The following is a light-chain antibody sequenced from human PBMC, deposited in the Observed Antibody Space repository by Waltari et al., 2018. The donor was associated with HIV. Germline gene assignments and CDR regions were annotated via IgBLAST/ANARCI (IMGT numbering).Light chain of an antibody. CDR2: SNN. V-gene: IGLV1-44*01. Sequence: QSVLTQPPSASGTPGQRVTISCSGSSSNIGSNTVNWYQQLPGTAPKLLIYSNNQGPSGVPDRFSGSKSGTSASLAISGLQSEDEADYYCAAWDGSLNGRVVFGGGTKLTVL. CDR1: SSNIGSNT. J-gene: IGLJ2*01. CDR3: AAWDGSLNGRVV.